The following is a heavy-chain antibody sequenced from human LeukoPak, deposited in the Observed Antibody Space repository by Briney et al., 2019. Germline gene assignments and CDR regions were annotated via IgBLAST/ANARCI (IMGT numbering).Heavy chain of an antibody. J-gene: IGHJ3*02. V-gene: IGHV4-34*01. CDR3: ARKGAVLLWFGESEDFDAFDI. D-gene: IGHD3-10*01. CDR1: GGPFSGYY. CDR2: INHSGST. Sequence: SETLSLTCAVYGGPFSGYYWSWIRQPPGKGLEWIGEINHSGSTNYNPSLKSRVTISVDTSKNQFSLKLSSVTAADTAVYYCARKGAVLLWFGESEDFDAFDIWGQGTMVTVSS.